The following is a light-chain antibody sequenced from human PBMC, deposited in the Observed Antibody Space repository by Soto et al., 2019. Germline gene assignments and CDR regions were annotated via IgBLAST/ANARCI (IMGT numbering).Light chain of an antibody. V-gene: IGLV2-8*01. J-gene: IGLJ1*01. CDR2: EVT. Sequence: QSALTQPPSASGSPGQSVTISCTGTSSDVGGYDYVSWHQQHPGKAPKLMIYEVTIRPSGVSDRFSGSKSGNTASLTVSGLQGEDEADYYCSSYTGGNPSYVFGTGTKVTVL. CDR3: SSYTGGNPSYV. CDR1: SSDVGGYDY.